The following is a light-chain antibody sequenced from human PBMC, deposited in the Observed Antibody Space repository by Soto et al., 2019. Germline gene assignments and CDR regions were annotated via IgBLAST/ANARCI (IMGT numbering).Light chain of an antibody. CDR2: NVY. CDR3: SAYTVSRTYV. Sequence: QSALTQPASVSGSPGQSITISCTGTSSDLGGYNFVSWHQQHPGKAPKLMIYNVYDRPSGISYRFSGSKSGNTASLTISGLQGEDEADYYCSAYTVSRTYVFGTGTKVTVL. CDR1: SSDLGGYNF. V-gene: IGLV2-14*03. J-gene: IGLJ1*01.